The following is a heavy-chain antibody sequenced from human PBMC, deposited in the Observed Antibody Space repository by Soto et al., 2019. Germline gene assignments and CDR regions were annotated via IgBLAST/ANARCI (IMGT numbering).Heavy chain of an antibody. J-gene: IGHJ5*02. CDR2: INHSGST. CDR3: ARTYIVVVIATGRGRFDP. Sequence: SETLSLTCAVYGGSFSGYYWSWIRQPPGKGLEWIGEINHSGSTNYNPSLKSRVTISVATSKNQFSLKLSSVTAADTAVYYCARTYIVVVIATGRGRFDPWGQGTLVTVSS. V-gene: IGHV4-34*01. CDR1: GGSFSGYY. D-gene: IGHD2-21*01.